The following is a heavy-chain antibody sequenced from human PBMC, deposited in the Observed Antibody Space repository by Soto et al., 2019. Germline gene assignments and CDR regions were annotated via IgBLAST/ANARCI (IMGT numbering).Heavy chain of an antibody. D-gene: IGHD5-12*01. J-gene: IGHJ4*02. Sequence: TGGSLRLSCAASGFPFSSYSMSWVRQAPGKGLEWVSAISGSGGSTYYADSVKGRFTISRDNSKNTLYLQMNSLRAEDTAVYYCAVHSGYVTSNFDYWGQGTLVTVSS. CDR1: GFPFSSYS. V-gene: IGHV3-23*01. CDR2: ISGSGGST. CDR3: AVHSGYVTSNFDY.